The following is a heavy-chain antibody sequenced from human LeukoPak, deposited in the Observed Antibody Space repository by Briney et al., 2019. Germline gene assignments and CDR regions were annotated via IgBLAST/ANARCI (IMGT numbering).Heavy chain of an antibody. Sequence: GASVKVSCKTSDFRDYYMNWVRQAPGQGLEWLGWINPKSGDTDYAQKFQGRVTMTRDTSINTAYMELSGLKPDDTAIYYCASGYSGYHLNYWGQGTQVTVYS. V-gene: IGHV1-2*02. J-gene: IGHJ4*02. CDR1: DFRDYY. D-gene: IGHD5-12*01. CDR3: ASGYSGYHLNY. CDR2: INPKSGDT.